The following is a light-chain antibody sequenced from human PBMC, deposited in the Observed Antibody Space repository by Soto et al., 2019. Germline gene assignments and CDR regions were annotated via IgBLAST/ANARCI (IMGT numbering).Light chain of an antibody. CDR2: EVS. CDR3: CSYKGSSPLGV. CDR1: SSDVGSYKH. V-gene: IGLV2-18*02. J-gene: IGLJ2*01. Sequence: QSVLTQPPSVSGSPGQSVSISCTGTSSDVGSYKHVSWYQQPPGKAPKLMIYEVSNRPSGVPDRFSGSKSGNTASLTISGRQPADEAVYYCCSYKGSSPLGVFGGGTKLTVL.